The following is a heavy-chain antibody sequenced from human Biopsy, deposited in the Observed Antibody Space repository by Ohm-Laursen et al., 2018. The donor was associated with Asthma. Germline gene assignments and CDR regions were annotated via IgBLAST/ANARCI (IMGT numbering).Heavy chain of an antibody. CDR3: ARHWDWGSFFDY. CDR1: GGSMSSSSYY. D-gene: IGHD7-27*01. Sequence: SETLSLTCTVSGGSMSSSSYYWGWIRQPPGKGLEWMGSISYTGSAYHNPSLKSRVTISVDTPKNHFSLKLTSVTAADTAVYYCARHWDWGSFFDYWGQGTPVIVSS. V-gene: IGHV4-39*01. J-gene: IGHJ4*02. CDR2: ISYTGSA.